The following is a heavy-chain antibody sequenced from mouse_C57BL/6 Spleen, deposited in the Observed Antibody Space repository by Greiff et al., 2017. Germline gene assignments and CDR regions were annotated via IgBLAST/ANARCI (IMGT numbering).Heavy chain of an antibody. D-gene: IGHD1-1*01. CDR2: IYPGDGDT. CDR3: ARRGNYGSSSAWFAY. CDR1: GYAFSSYW. Sequence: VQLQQSGAELVKPGASVKISCKASGYAFSSYWMNWVKQRPGKGLEWIGQIYPGDGDTNYNGKFKGKATLTADKSSSTAYMQLSSLTSEDSAVXFCARRGNYGSSSAWFAYWGQGTLVTVSA. V-gene: IGHV1-80*01. J-gene: IGHJ3*01.